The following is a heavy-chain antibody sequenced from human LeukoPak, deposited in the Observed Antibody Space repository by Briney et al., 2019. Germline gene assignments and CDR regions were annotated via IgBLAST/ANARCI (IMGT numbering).Heavy chain of an antibody. CDR2: IYSGGST. V-gene: IGHV3-53*01. Sequence: GGSLRLPCAASGFTVSTNYMSWVRQAPGKGLEWVSVIYSGGSTYYADSVKGRFTISRDNSKNTLCLQMNSLRAEDTAVYYCARGRGDFPNWFDPWGQGTLVTASS. CDR3: ARGRGDFPNWFDP. J-gene: IGHJ5*02. D-gene: IGHD2-21*02. CDR1: GFTVSTNY.